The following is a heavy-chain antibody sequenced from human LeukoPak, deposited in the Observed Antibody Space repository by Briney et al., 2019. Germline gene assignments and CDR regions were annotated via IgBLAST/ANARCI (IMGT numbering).Heavy chain of an antibody. CDR2: IFYSGST. J-gene: IGHJ5*02. V-gene: IGHV4-59*01. D-gene: IGHD3-22*01. Sequence: PSETLSLTCSVSSGSISGYYWNWNRQPPGKGLEWIGQIFYSGSTTYNPSLKSPVTISVDTSKNQFSLKVRSVTAADTAVYYCARVHSRNYYDSSGDWFDPWGQGTLVTVSS. CDR1: SGSISGYY. CDR3: ARVHSRNYYDSSGDWFDP.